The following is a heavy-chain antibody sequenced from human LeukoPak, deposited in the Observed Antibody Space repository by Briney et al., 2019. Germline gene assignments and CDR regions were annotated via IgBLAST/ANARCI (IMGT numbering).Heavy chain of an antibody. CDR1: GFTFSSYA. D-gene: IGHD5-18*01. CDR3: AKMWIQLRGYYYGMDV. J-gene: IGHJ6*02. CDR2: ISGSGGST. V-gene: IGHV3-23*01. Sequence: GGSLRLSCAASGFTFSSYAMSWVRQAPGKGLEWVSAISGSGGSTYYADPVKGRFTISRDNSRNTLYLQMNSLRAEDTAVYYCAKMWIQLRGYYYGMDVWGQGTTVTVSS.